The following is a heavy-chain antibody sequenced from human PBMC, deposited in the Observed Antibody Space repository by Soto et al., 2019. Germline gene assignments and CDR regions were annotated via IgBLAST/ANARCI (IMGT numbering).Heavy chain of an antibody. D-gene: IGHD3-10*01. V-gene: IGHV4-61*01. CDR1: GGSVSSGSYY. CDR2: IYYSGST. CDR3: ARDGGSARGVIDY. J-gene: IGHJ4*02. Sequence: SETLSLTCTVSGGSVSSGSYYWSWIRQPPGKGLECIGYIYYSGSTNYNPSLKSRVTISVDTSKNQFSLKLSSVTAADTAVYYFARDGGSARGVIDYWGQGTLVTVSS.